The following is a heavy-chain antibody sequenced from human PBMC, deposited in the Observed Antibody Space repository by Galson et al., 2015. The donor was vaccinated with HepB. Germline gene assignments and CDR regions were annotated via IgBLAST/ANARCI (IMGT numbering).Heavy chain of an antibody. CDR2: ISWNSGSI. CDR1: GFTFDDYA. Sequence: SLRLSCAASGFTFDDYAMHWVRQAPGKGLEWVSGISWNSGSIGYADSVKGRFTISRDNAKNSLYLQMNSLRAEDTALYYCAKDGLDVWGKGTTVTVSS. CDR3: AKDGLDV. V-gene: IGHV3-9*01. J-gene: IGHJ6*04.